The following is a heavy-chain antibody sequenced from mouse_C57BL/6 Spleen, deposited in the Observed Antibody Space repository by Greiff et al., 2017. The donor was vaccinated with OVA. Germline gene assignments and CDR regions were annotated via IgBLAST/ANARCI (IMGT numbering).Heavy chain of an antibody. Sequence: VQLQQPGAELVRPGSSVKLSCKASGYTFTSYWMHWVKQRPIQGLEWIGNIDPSDSETHYNQKFKDKATLTVDKSSSTAYMQLSSLTSEDSAVYDGARINWDPHYYAMDYWGQGTSVTVSS. V-gene: IGHV1-52*01. CDR1: GYTFTSYW. D-gene: IGHD4-1*01. CDR2: IDPSDSET. CDR3: ARINWDPHYYAMDY. J-gene: IGHJ4*01.